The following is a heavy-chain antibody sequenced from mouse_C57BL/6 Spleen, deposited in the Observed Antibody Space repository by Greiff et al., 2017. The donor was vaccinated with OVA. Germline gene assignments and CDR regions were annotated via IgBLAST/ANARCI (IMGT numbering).Heavy chain of an antibody. CDR2: IHPSDSDT. J-gene: IGHJ3*01. Sequence: QVQLKQPGAELVKPGASVKVSCKASGYTFTSYWMHWVKQRPGQGLEWIGRIHPSDSDTNYNQKFKGKATLTVDKSSSTAYMQLSSLTSEDSAVYYCAIPHYDYDWFAYWGQGTLVTVSA. CDR1: GYTFTSYW. CDR3: AIPHYDYDWFAY. V-gene: IGHV1-74*01. D-gene: IGHD2-4*01.